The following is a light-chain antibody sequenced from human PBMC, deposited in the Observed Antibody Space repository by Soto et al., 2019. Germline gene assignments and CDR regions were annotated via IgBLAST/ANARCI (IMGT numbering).Light chain of an antibody. CDR2: KAS. V-gene: IGKV1-5*03. Sequence: DIQMTQSPSTLSASVGDRVTITCRASQSISSWLAWYQLKPGKAPKLLIYKASSLQSGVPSRFSGSGSRTEFTHTISSLQPDDFATYYCQQYNSYSTFGQGTKVEIK. CDR3: QQYNSYST. CDR1: QSISSW. J-gene: IGKJ1*01.